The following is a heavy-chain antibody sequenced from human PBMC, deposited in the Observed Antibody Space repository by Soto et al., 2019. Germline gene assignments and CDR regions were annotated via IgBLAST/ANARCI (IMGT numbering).Heavy chain of an antibody. CDR2: ISYDGSNK. CDR1: GFTFSHYG. CDR3: AKDLVAWSNYYYYGMDV. V-gene: IGHV3-30*18. D-gene: IGHD6-6*01. J-gene: IGHJ6*04. Sequence: QVQLGESGGGVVQPGRSLRLSCGASGFTFSHYGMHWVRQAPGKGLEWVAIISYDGSNKYYADSVKGRFTISRDNSKNTLYLQMNSLRAEDTAVYYCAKDLVAWSNYYYYGMDVWGKGTTVTVSS.